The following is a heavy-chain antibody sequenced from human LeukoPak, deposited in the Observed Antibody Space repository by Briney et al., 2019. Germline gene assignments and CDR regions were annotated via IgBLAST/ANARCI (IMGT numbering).Heavy chain of an antibody. CDR2: FDPEDGET. CDR3: ATPGVYGDYTYYFDY. CDR1: GYTLTELS. D-gene: IGHD4-17*01. Sequence: ASVKVSCKVSGYTLTELSMHWVRQAPGKGLEWMGGFDPEDGETIYAQKFQGRVTMTEDTSTDTAYMELSSLRSEGTAVYYCATPGVYGDYTYYFDYWAREPWSPSPQ. J-gene: IGHJ4*02. V-gene: IGHV1-24*01.